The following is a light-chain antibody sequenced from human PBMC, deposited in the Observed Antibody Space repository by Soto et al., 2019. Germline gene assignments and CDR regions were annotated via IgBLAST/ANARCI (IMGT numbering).Light chain of an antibody. Sequence: QSALTQPASVSGSPGQSITISCTGTSSDVGGYNYVSWYQQHPGKAPKLMIYEVSHRPSGVSNRFSGSKSGNTASLTISGLQAEDEADYYCNSYTSIGTGPVFGGGTKLTVL. CDR1: SSDVGGYNY. J-gene: IGLJ2*01. CDR2: EVS. CDR3: NSYTSIGTGPV. V-gene: IGLV2-14*01.